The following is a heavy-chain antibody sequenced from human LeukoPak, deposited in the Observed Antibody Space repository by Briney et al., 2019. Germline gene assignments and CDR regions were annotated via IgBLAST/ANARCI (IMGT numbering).Heavy chain of an antibody. CDR3: ARDWANIVVVVAATPATWFDP. D-gene: IGHD2-15*01. Sequence: PGRSLRLSCAASGFTFSSYAMHWVRQAPGKGLEWVAVISYDGSNKYYADYVKGRFTISRDNSKNTLYLQMSSLRAEDTAVYYCARDWANIVVVVAATPATWFDPWGQGTLVTVSS. CDR1: GFTFSSYA. J-gene: IGHJ5*02. CDR2: ISYDGSNK. V-gene: IGHV3-30-3*01.